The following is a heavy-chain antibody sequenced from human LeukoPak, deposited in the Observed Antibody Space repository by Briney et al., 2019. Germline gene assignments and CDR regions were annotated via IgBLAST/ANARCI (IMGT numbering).Heavy chain of an antibody. CDR3: ATELVTSYYYYYYGMDV. CDR1: GFTFSSYA. D-gene: IGHD6-6*01. CDR2: ISSSSSYI. J-gene: IGHJ6*02. V-gene: IGHV3-21*01. Sequence: GGSLRLSCAASGFTFSSYAMSWVRQAPGKGLEWVSSISSSSSYIYYADSVKGRFTISRDNAKNSLYLQMNSLRAEDTAVYYCATELVTSYYYYYYGMDVWGQGTTVTVSS.